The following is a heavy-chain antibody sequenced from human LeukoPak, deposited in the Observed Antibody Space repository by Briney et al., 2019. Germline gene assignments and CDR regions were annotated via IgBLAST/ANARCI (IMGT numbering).Heavy chain of an antibody. CDR1: GGSFSGYY. CDR3: ANTLSSGTDY. CDR2: INHSGST. V-gene: IGHV4-34*01. D-gene: IGHD6-19*01. J-gene: IGHJ4*02. Sequence: KPSETLSLTCAVYGGSFSGYYWSWIRQPPGKGLEWIGEINHSGSTNYNPSLKSRVTISVDTSKNQFSLKLSSVTAADTAVYYCANTLSSGTDYWGQGTLVTVSS.